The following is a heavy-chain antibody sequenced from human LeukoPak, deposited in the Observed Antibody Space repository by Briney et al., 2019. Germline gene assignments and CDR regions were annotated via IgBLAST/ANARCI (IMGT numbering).Heavy chain of an antibody. Sequence: GGSLRLSCAASGFTFSSYGMHWVRQAPGKGLEWVAFIRYDGSNKYYADSVKGRFTISRDNSKNTLYLQMNSLRAEDTAVYYCAKVTYQLLIGDAFDIWGQGTMVTVSS. J-gene: IGHJ3*02. V-gene: IGHV3-30*02. CDR2: IRYDGSNK. CDR1: GFTFSSYG. D-gene: IGHD2-2*01. CDR3: AKVTYQLLIGDAFDI.